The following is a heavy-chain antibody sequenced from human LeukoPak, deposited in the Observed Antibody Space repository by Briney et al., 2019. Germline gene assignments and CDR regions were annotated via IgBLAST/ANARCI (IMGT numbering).Heavy chain of an antibody. V-gene: IGHV3-23*01. J-gene: IGHJ3*02. CDR3: AKDPNGDYIGTFDI. CDR1: GFTFSGDA. Sequence: GGSLRLSCIASGFTFSGDAMNWIRQVPGKGLEWVSAISGCGAHTFYADSVKGRFTVSRDNFNDTLYLQMNSLRVEDTAIYYCAKDPNGDYIGTFDIWGQGTMVTVSS. D-gene: IGHD4-17*01. CDR2: ISGCGAHT.